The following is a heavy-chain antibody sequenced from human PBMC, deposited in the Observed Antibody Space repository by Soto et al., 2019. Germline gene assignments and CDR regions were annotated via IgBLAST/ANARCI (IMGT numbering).Heavy chain of an antibody. CDR2: IDYNGVT. Sequence: SETLSLTCPVSGGSIYRSGYYWGWLRQPPGRGLEWIGNIDYNGVTYSNPSLKSRVTISRDTSKNQFSLKLTSVTAAYTALYYCGKVLVGATGHTDSDSWGPGTLVTVSS. D-gene: IGHD2-15*01. CDR3: GKVLVGATGHTDSDS. V-gene: IGHV4-39*01. CDR1: GGSIYRSGYY. J-gene: IGHJ4*02.